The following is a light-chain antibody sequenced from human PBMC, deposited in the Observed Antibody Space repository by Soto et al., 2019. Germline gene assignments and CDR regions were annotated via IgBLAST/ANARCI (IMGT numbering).Light chain of an antibody. V-gene: IGLV4-69*01. CDR2: LNSDGSH. CDR3: QTWGTGIQGV. Sequence: QLVLTQSPSASASLGASVKITCTLSSGHSSYAIAWHQQQPEKGPRYLMKLNSDGSHSKGDGIPDRFSGSSSGAERYLTISSLQSEDEADYYCQTWGTGIQGVFGGGTKVTVL. J-gene: IGLJ3*02. CDR1: SGHSSYA.